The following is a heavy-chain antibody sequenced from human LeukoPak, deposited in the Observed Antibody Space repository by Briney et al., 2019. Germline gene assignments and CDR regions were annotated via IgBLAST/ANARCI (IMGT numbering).Heavy chain of an antibody. J-gene: IGHJ6*03. Sequence: ASVKVSCEASRYTFTGYYMHWVRQTPGQGLEWMGGVNPNRGGTNYAQKCQGSLTIARDRYISTDYIELSRLRSDDTAVYYCARGASSTRILYTHYYYYMDVWGKGTTVSDSS. CDR3: ARGASSTRILYTHYYYYMDV. V-gene: IGHV1-2*02. D-gene: IGHD2-2*01. CDR2: VNPNRGGT. CDR1: RYTFTGYY.